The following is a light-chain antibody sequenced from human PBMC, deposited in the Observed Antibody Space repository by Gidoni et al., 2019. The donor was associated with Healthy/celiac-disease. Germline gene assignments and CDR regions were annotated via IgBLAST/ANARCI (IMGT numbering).Light chain of an antibody. V-gene: IGLV8-61*01. CDR2: STN. CDR3: VLYMGSGIWV. Sequence: VPLTCGLSAGSVSTSYYPSWDQQTPGQAPRTLIYSTNTRSSGVPDRFSGSILGNKAALTITGAQADDESDYYCVLYMGSGIWVFGGGTKLTVL. CDR1: AGSVSTSYY. J-gene: IGLJ3*02.